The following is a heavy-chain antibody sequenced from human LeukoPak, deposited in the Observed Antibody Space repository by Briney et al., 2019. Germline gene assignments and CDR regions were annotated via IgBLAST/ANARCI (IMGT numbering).Heavy chain of an antibody. CDR3: ARGGTNRYSSSSWPLFDY. CDR1: GYTFIGYY. J-gene: IGHJ4*02. D-gene: IGHD6-6*01. V-gene: IGHV1-46*01. Sequence: EASVKVSCKASGYTFIGYYIHWVRQAPGQGLEWMGIINPSGGSTSYAQKFQGRVTITADKSTSTAYMELSSLRSEDTAVYYCARGGTNRYSSSSWPLFDYWGQGTLVTVSS. CDR2: INPSGGST.